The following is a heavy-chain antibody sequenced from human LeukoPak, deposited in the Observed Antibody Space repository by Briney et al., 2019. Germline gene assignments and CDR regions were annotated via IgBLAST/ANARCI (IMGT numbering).Heavy chain of an antibody. D-gene: IGHD1-14*01. V-gene: IGHV4-38-2*02. J-gene: IGHJ6*03. CDR2: IYHTGST. Sequence: SETLSLTCTVSGYSITNIYYWGWIRQPPGKGLEWIGSIYHTGSTNYNPSLKSRVTLSVDTSKNQFSLKLSSVTAADTAVYYCARGRTGTLTAYYYYYMDVWGKGTTVTVSS. CDR1: GYSITNIYY. CDR3: ARGRTGTLTAYYYYYMDV.